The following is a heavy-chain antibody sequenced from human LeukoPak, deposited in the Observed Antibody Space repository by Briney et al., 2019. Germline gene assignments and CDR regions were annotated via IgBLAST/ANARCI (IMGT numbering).Heavy chain of an antibody. J-gene: IGHJ4*02. Sequence: GGSLRLSCAASGFTFSSYAMSWVRQAPGKGLEWVAVISHDGSNKYYVDSVKGRFTISRDNSKNTLYLQMNSLRAEDTAVYFCARNRSIVGTTIFDYWGQGTLVTVSS. V-gene: IGHV3-30*03. CDR3: ARNRSIVGTTIFDY. CDR2: ISHDGSNK. D-gene: IGHD1-26*01. CDR1: GFTFSSYA.